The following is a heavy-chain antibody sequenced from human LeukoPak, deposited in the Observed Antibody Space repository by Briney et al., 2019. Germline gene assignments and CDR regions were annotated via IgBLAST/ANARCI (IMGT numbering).Heavy chain of an antibody. D-gene: IGHD4-17*01. Sequence: SETLSLTCTVSGGSISSYYWSWIRQPPGKGLEWIGYMYYSGSTNYNPSLKSRVTISVDMSKNQVSLKLSSVTAADTAVYYCARVPTVTFFDYWGQGTLVTVSS. CDR1: GGSISSYY. CDR3: ARVPTVTFFDY. CDR2: MYYSGST. J-gene: IGHJ4*02. V-gene: IGHV4-59*08.